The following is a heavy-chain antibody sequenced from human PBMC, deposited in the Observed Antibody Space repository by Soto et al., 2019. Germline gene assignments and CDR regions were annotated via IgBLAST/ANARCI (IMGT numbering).Heavy chain of an antibody. V-gene: IGHV1-69*13. CDR3: ASSGGDTAMALFDY. Sequence: GASVKVSWKASGGTFSSYAISWGRQAPGQGLEWMGGIIPIFGTANYAQKFQGRVTITADESTSTAYMELSSLRSEDTAVYYCASSGGDTAMALFDYWGQGTLVTVSS. J-gene: IGHJ4*02. CDR2: IIPIFGTA. D-gene: IGHD5-18*01. CDR1: GGTFSSYA.